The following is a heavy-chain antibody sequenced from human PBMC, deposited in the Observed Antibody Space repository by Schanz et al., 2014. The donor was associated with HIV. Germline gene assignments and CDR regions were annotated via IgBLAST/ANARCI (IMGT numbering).Heavy chain of an antibody. D-gene: IGHD7-27*01. Sequence: VQLVESGGGVVRPGASVRLSCKGSGFNFGNYGLHWVRQTPGKGLEWVAAISYDERNIDYGDFVKGRFTISRDNSKDTLFLDLEKVTSEDAATYYWAKEYPSTWGRHFYATDVWGQGTTVIVSS. J-gene: IGHJ6*02. V-gene: IGHV3-30*18. CDR2: ISYDERNI. CDR3: AKEYPSTWGRHFYATDV. CDR1: GFNFGNYG.